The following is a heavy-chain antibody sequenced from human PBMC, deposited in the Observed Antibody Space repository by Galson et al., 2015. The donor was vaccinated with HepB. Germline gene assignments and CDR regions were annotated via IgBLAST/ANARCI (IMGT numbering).Heavy chain of an antibody. CDR3: ARVYSSGPSGY. CDR2: IIPILGIA. V-gene: IGHV1-69*04. CDR1: GGTFSSYA. Sequence: SVKVSCKASGGTFSSYAISWVRQAPGPGLEWMGRIIPILGIANYAQKFQGRVTITADKSTSTAYMELSSLRSEDTAVYYCARVYSSGPSGYWGQGTLVTVSS. D-gene: IGHD6-19*01. J-gene: IGHJ4*02.